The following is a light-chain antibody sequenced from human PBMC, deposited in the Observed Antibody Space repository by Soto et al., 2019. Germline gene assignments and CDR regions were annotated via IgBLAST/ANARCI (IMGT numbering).Light chain of an antibody. CDR1: QTISSW. CDR2: KAS. J-gene: IGKJ1*01. Sequence: DIQMTQSPSTLSGSVGDRVTITCRASQTISSWLAWYQQKPGKDPKLLIYKASTLKSGVPSRFSGSGSGTEFTLTISSLQPDDFATYYCQHYNSYSEAVGQGPKVHSK. V-gene: IGKV1-5*03. CDR3: QHYNSYSEA.